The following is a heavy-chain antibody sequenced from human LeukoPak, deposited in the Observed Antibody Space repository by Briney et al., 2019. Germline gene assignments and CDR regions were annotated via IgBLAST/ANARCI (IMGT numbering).Heavy chain of an antibody. CDR1: GFTFSSYA. Sequence: GGSLRLSCAASGFTFSSYAMSWVRQAPGKGLEWVSVIYSGGSTYYADSVKGRFTISRDNSKNTLYLQMNSLRAEDTAVYYCARAYRGRYYFDYWGQGTLVTVSS. CDR2: IYSGGST. D-gene: IGHD1-1*01. CDR3: ARAYRGRYYFDY. V-gene: IGHV3-53*01. J-gene: IGHJ4*02.